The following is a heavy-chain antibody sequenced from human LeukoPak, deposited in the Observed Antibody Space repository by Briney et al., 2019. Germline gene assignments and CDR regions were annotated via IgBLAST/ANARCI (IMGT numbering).Heavy chain of an antibody. CDR2: IYTGGST. V-gene: IGHV4-61*02. D-gene: IGHD3-3*01. Sequence: SETLSLTCTVSGGSISSGSYYWSWIRQPAGKGLEWIGRIYTGGSTNYNPSLKSRVTISVDTSKNQFSLKLSSVTAADTAVYYCASWRYYYYYMDVWGKGTTVTVSS. CDR3: ASWRYYYYYMDV. J-gene: IGHJ6*03. CDR1: GGSISSGSYY.